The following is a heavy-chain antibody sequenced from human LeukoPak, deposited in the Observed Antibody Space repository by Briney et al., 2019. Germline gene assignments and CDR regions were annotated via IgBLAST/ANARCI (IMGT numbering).Heavy chain of an antibody. CDR2: IKQDGSEK. D-gene: IGHD1-7*01. CDR1: GFTFSSYW. Sequence: GGSLRLSCAASGFTFSSYWMSWVRQAPGKGLEWVANIKQDGSEKHYVDSVKGRFTIARDNAKNSLYLQMNSLRAEDTAVYYCASYCGITGTTCAGTKIGAFDIWGQGTMVTVSS. V-gene: IGHV3-7*01. J-gene: IGHJ3*02. CDR3: ASYCGITGTTCAGTKIGAFDI.